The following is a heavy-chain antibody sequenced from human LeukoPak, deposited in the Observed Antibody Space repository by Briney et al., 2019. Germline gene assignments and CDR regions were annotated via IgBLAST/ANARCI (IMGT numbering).Heavy chain of an antibody. CDR3: ARLLSSDWYKGAFDI. V-gene: IGHV4-39*01. D-gene: IGHD6-19*01. CDR2: IYYSGST. Sequence: GSLRLSCVASGFTFSSYWMHWVRQPPGKGLEWIGSIYYSGSTYYNPSLKSRVTFSVDTSKNQFSLKLSSVTAADTAVYYCARLLSSDWYKGAFDIWGQGTMVTVSS. CDR1: GFTFSSYW. J-gene: IGHJ3*02.